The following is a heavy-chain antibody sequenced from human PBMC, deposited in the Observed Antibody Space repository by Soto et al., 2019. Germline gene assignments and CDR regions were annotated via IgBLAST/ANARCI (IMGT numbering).Heavy chain of an antibody. V-gene: IGHV3-23*01. D-gene: IGHD4-17*01. Sequence: GSLRLSCAASRFTFSSYAITWVLQTPLKGLEFVSAISGSVGSTYYADSVKGRFTISRDNSKNTLYLQMNSLRAEDTAVYYCAKDLAYGDYEGWFDTWGQGTLVTVSS. CDR1: RFTFSSYA. J-gene: IGHJ5*02. CDR2: ISGSVGST. CDR3: AKDLAYGDYEGWFDT.